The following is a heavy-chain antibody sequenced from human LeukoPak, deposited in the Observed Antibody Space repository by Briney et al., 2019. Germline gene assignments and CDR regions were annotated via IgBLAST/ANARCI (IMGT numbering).Heavy chain of an antibody. J-gene: IGHJ4*02. CDR3: ARCTSTSCYNFDY. CDR2: IYYSGST. CDR1: GGSISSSSYY. D-gene: IGHD2-2*02. Sequence: SETLSLTCTVSGGSISSSSYYWGWIRQPPGKGLEWIGSIYYSGSTYYNPSLKSRVTISVDTSKNQFSLKLNSVTAADTAVYYCARCTSTSCYNFDYWGQGSLVTVSS. V-gene: IGHV4-39*01.